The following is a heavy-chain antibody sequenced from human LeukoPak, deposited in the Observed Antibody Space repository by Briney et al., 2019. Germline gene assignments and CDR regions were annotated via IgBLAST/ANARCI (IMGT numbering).Heavy chain of an antibody. Sequence: GGSLRLSCAASGFTVSSNYMSWVRQAPGKGLEWVSYISSSGSTIYYADSVKGRFTISRDNAKNSLYLQMNSLRAEDTAVYYCARAHYYDSSGYYYYYYMDVWGKGTTVTISS. V-gene: IGHV3-11*04. CDR3: ARAHYYDSSGYYYYYYMDV. D-gene: IGHD3-22*01. CDR2: ISSSGSTI. J-gene: IGHJ6*03. CDR1: GFTVSSNY.